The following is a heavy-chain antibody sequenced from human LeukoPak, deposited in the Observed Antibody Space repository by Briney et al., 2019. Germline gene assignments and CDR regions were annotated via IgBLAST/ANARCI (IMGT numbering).Heavy chain of an antibody. Sequence: PGGSLRLSCAASGFTFSSYSMNWVRLAPGKGLEWVSSISSSSSYIYYADSVKGRFTISRDNAKNSLSLQMNSLRAEDTAVYFCAREFCASGSYCRYYFDYWGQGTLVTVSA. D-gene: IGHD3-10*01. CDR2: ISSSSSYI. CDR1: GFTFSSYS. CDR3: AREFCASGSYCRYYFDY. V-gene: IGHV3-21*01. J-gene: IGHJ4*02.